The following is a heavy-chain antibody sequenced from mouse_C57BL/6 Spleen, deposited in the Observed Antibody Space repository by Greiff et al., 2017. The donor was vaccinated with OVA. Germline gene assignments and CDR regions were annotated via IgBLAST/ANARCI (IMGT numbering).Heavy chain of an antibody. CDR2: IDPSDSST. J-gene: IGHJ4*01. V-gene: IGHV1-59*01. CDR1: GYTFTSYW. Sequence: QVQLQQPGAELVRPGTSVKLSCKASGYTFTSYWMHWVKQRPGQGLEWIGVIDPSDSSTNYNQKFKGKATLTVDTSSSTAYMQLSSLTSEDAAVYYCAGGNYAMDYWGQGTSVTVSS. CDR3: AGGNYAMDY.